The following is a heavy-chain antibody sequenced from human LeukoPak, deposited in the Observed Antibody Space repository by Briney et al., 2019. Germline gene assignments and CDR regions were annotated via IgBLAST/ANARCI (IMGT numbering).Heavy chain of an antibody. D-gene: IGHD6-19*01. V-gene: IGHV4-59*08. CDR3: ARHYSSGWYYYFDY. CDR1: GDSISSYY. Sequence: SETLSLTCTVSGDSISSYYWSWIRQPPGKGLEWIGYIYYSGSTNYNPSLKSRVTTSVDTSKNQLSLKLTSVTAADTAVYYCARHYSSGWYYYFDYWGQGTLVTVSS. J-gene: IGHJ4*02. CDR2: IYYSGST.